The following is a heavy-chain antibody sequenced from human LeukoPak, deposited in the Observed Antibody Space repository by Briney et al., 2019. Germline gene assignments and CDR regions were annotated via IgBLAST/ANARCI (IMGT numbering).Heavy chain of an antibody. CDR3: ARILTGYFTNLSGDF. J-gene: IGHJ4*02. Sequence: GGSLRLSCAASGFTFSSYAMSWVRQAPGKGLEWISYISTRAHTVYYADSVRGRFTISRDDAKNTLYLQMNSLSAEDTAVYYCARILTGYFTNLSGDFWGQGSLVTVSS. V-gene: IGHV3-48*03. CDR2: ISTRAHTV. CDR1: GFTFSSYA. D-gene: IGHD3-9*01.